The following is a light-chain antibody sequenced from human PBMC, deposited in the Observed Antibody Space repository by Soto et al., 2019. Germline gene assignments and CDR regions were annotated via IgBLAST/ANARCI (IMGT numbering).Light chain of an antibody. V-gene: IGKV3-11*01. J-gene: IGKJ5*01. CDR2: DAS. CDR3: QQRSRWPPIT. Sequence: EIVLTQSPATLSLSPGDRATLSCRASQSVSNYLAWYQQKPGQPPRLLIYDASNRATGIPDRFSGSGSGTDFTLTISSLEPEDFAVYYRQQRSRWPPITFGQGTRLEIK. CDR1: QSVSNY.